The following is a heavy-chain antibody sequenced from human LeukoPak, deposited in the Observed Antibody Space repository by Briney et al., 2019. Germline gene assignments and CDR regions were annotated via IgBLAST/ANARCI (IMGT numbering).Heavy chain of an antibody. CDR3: ARGSHSSSWPRFDY. D-gene: IGHD6-13*01. CDR2: ISSSGSTI. V-gene: IGHV3-11*01. Sequence: GGSLRLSCAASGFTFSDYYMSWIRQAPGKGLEWVSYISSSGSTIYYADSVKGRFTISRDNTKNSLYLQMNSLRAEDTAVYYCARGSHSSSWPRFDYWGQGTLVTVSS. CDR1: GFTFSDYY. J-gene: IGHJ4*02.